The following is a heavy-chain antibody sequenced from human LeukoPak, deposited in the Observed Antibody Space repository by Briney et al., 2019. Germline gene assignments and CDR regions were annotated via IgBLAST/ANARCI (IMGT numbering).Heavy chain of an antibody. D-gene: IGHD1-7*01. CDR1: GGSFSNYY. J-gene: IGHJ6*03. CDR2: INHSGRI. Sequence: SETLSLTCAVHGGSFSNYYWSWIRQPPGKGLEWIGEINHSGRINYNPSLMSRVTVSVDTSKNHFSLRLTSVTATDTAVYYCARRWNYGRNYYIDVWGNGATVSVS. V-gene: IGHV4-34*01. CDR3: ARRWNYGRNYYIDV.